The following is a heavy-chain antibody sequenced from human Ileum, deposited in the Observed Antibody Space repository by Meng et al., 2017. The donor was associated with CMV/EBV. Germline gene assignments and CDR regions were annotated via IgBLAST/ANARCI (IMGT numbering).Heavy chain of an antibody. V-gene: IGHV3-53*01. J-gene: IGHJ4*02. CDR3: ARVPSGGAIDY. D-gene: IGHD2-15*01. CDR1: GFTVSSNY. Sequence: GESLKISCAASGFTVSSNYMSWVRQAPGKGLEWVSVIYSGGSTYYADSVKGRFTISRDNSKNTLYLQMNSLRAEDTAVYYCARVPSGGAIDYWGQGTLVTVSS. CDR2: IYSGGST.